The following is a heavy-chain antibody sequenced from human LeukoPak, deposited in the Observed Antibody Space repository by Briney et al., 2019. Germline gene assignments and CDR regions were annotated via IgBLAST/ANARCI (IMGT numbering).Heavy chain of an antibody. CDR1: GGSISSSSYY. V-gene: IGHV4-61*05. Sequence: SETLSLTCTVSGGSISSSSYYWSWIRQPPGKGLEWIGYIYYSGSTNYNPSLKSRVTISVDTSKNQFSLKLSSVTAAGTAVYYCARHRVYYDYVWGSPRAFDIWGQGTMVTVSS. CDR2: IYYSGST. J-gene: IGHJ3*02. D-gene: IGHD3-16*01. CDR3: ARHRVYYDYVWGSPRAFDI.